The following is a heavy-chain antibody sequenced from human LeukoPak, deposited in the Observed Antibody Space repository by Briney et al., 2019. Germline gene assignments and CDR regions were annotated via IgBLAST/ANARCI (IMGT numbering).Heavy chain of an antibody. D-gene: IGHD2-21*02. J-gene: IGHJ4*02. Sequence: PGGSLRLSCAASGFTFSSSWMSWVRQAPGKGLEWVANIKPEGSEKFHGDSVKGRFTISGDNSKSSLSLQMNSLRAEDTAVYYCARYGLTAALDFGGQGTLVTVSS. CDR3: ARYGLTAALDF. CDR1: GFTFSSSW. CDR2: IKPEGSEK. V-gene: IGHV3-7*01.